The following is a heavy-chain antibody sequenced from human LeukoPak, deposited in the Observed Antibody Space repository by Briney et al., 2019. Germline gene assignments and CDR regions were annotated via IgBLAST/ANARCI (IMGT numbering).Heavy chain of an antibody. Sequence: PGGSLRLSCAASGFTFSSYAMSWVRQAPGRGLEWVSSISDSGGSTYYADSVKGRFTISRDNSKNTQYLQMSSLRAEDTAVYYCAKGGGVVVSSPYYFDYWGQGTLVTV. D-gene: IGHD2-15*01. CDR2: ISDSGGST. J-gene: IGHJ4*02. CDR1: GFTFSSYA. V-gene: IGHV3-23*01. CDR3: AKGGGVVVSSPYYFDY.